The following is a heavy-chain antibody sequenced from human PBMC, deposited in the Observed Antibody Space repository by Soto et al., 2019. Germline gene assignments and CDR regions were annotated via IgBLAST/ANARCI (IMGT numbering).Heavy chain of an antibody. CDR1: GYTFTSYG. Sequence: GASVKVSCKASGYTFTSYGISWVRQAPGQGLEWMGWISAYNGNTNYAQKLQGRVTMTTDTSTSTAYMELRSLRSDDTAVYYCARVVYCSSTTCSLGWYFDLWGRGTLLTVSS. J-gene: IGHJ2*01. CDR2: ISAYNGNT. D-gene: IGHD2-2*01. CDR3: ARVVYCSSTTCSLGWYFDL. V-gene: IGHV1-18*01.